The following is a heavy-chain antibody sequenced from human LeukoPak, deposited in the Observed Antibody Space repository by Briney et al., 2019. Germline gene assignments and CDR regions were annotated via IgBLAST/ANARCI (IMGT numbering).Heavy chain of an antibody. V-gene: IGHV4-61*02. CDR3: ACLTTADAFDI. CDR2: IFTSGST. J-gene: IGHJ3*02. Sequence: SETLSLTCTVSGGSISSGGYYWSWIRQPAGKGLEWIGRIFTSGSTNYNPSLKSRVTISVDRSKNRFSLKLSSVTAADTAVYYCACLTTADAFDIWGQGTMVTVSS. D-gene: IGHD3-22*01. CDR1: GGSISSGGYY.